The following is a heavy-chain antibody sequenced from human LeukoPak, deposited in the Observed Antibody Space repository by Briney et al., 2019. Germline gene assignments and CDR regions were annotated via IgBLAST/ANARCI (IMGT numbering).Heavy chain of an antibody. D-gene: IGHD6-6*01. Sequence: PGGSLRLSFSAPGFNFSSQAMSPVRQAPGKGLEWVSAISGSGGSTYYADSVKGRFTISRDNSKNTMYLQMNSLRAEDTAVYYCAKNQPLSRSSEPDYWGQGTLVTVSS. CDR2: ISGSGGST. J-gene: IGHJ4*02. CDR3: AKNQPLSRSSEPDY. V-gene: IGHV3-23*01. CDR1: GFNFSSQA.